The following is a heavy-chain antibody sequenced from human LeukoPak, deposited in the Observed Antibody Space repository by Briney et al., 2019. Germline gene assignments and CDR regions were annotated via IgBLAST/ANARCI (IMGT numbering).Heavy chain of an antibody. Sequence: GGSLRLSCAAPGFTFSNYAMSWVRQAPGKGLEWVSAISGTGGRTFYADSVQGRFTVSRDNSKNTLHLQMSSLRAEDTAVYYCAINVRGGYSEAHGDFWGQGTLVTVSS. CDR1: GFTFSNYA. CDR3: AINVRGGYSEAHGDF. D-gene: IGHD3-10*02. CDR2: ISGTGGRT. V-gene: IGHV3-23*01. J-gene: IGHJ4*02.